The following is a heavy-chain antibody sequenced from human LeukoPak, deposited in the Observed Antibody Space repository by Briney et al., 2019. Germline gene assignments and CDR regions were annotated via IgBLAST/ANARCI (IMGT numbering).Heavy chain of an antibody. D-gene: IGHD3-22*01. CDR3: ARVTDSSAFDY. CDR1: GFTFSDYY. V-gene: IGHV3-11*04. J-gene: IGHJ4*02. CDR2: ISSSGSTI. Sequence: GRSLRLSCAASGFTFSDYYMSWIRQAPGKGLEWVSYISSSGSTIYYADSVKGRFTISRDNAKNSLYLQMNSLRAEDTAVYYCARVTDSSAFDYWGQGTLVTVSS.